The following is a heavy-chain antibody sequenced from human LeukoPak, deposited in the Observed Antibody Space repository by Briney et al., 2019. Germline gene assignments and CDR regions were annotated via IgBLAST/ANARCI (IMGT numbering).Heavy chain of an antibody. CDR2: ITSSSTTM. CDR3: ARDRYYAFDY. D-gene: IGHD2/OR15-2a*01. CDR1: GITFSTAS. Sequence: GGSLRLSCAASGITFSTASMNWVHQAPGKGLEWVSYITSSSTTMSYADSVKGRFTISRDNAKNSLYLQMNSLRDDDTAVYYCARDRYYAFDYWGQGILVTVSS. J-gene: IGHJ4*02. V-gene: IGHV3-48*02.